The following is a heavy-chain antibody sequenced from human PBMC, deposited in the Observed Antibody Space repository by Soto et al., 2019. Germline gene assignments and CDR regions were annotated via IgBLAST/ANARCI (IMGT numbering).Heavy chain of an antibody. CDR1: GFTFTNFA. J-gene: IGHJ4*02. D-gene: IGHD6-19*01. V-gene: IGHV3-23*01. CDR2: ISGSGAGT. Sequence: EVQLLESGGGLVQPGGSLRLSCAASGFTFTNFAMSWVRQAPGKGLEWVSAISGSGAGTYFADSVKGRFTISRDNSKNKLYLQMNSLRAEDTAAYYCAKESLTVAGSLFGYWGQGILVTVSS. CDR3: AKESLTVAGSLFGY.